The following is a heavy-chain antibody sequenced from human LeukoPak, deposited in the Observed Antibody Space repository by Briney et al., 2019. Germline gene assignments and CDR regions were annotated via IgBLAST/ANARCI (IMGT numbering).Heavy chain of an antibody. Sequence: ASVKVSCKASGYTFTSYGISWVRQAPGQGLEWMGWISAYNGNTNYAQKLQGRVTMTTDTSTSTAYMELRSLRSDDTAVYYCARDYDYVWGSYQPTGIYYYGMDVWGQGTTVTVPS. CDR1: GYTFTSYG. V-gene: IGHV1-18*01. CDR3: ARDYDYVWGSYQPTGIYYYGMDV. J-gene: IGHJ6*02. CDR2: ISAYNGNT. D-gene: IGHD3-16*02.